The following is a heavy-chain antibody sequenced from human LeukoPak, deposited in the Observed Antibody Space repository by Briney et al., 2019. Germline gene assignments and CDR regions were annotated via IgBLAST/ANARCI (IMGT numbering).Heavy chain of an antibody. CDR3: AKGSRHGYDFWSGYYPLAFDI. CDR2: ISCSGVST. J-gene: IGHJ3*02. CDR1: GFTFSSDA. V-gene: IGHV3-23*01. D-gene: IGHD3-3*01. Sequence: GGSLRLSCAASGFTFSSDAMSWVRQAPGKGLEWVSAISCSGVSTYYADSVKRRFTISRDNSKNTLYLQMNSLRAEDTAVYYCAKGSRHGYDFWSGYYPLAFDIWGQGTMVTVSS.